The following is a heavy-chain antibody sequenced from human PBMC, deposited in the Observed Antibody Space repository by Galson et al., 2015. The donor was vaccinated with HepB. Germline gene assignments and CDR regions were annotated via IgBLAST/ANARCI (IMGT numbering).Heavy chain of an antibody. CDR1: GFTFSSFA. CDR3: AKSVTGPTRFFFDC. V-gene: IGHV3-23*01. Sequence: SLRLSCAASGFTFSSFAMSWVRQAPGKGLDWVLSITDSGGAPNYADSVRGRFTISRDNSKNTLYLQLNSLRAEDTAIYYCAKSVTGPTRFFFDCWGQGALVSVSS. D-gene: IGHD6-19*01. J-gene: IGHJ4*02. CDR2: ITDSGGAP.